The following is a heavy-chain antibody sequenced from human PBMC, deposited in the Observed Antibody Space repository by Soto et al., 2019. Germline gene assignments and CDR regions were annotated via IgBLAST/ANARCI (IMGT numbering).Heavy chain of an antibody. CDR2: IFPQSGAT. J-gene: IGHJ4*02. Sequence: QVQLVQSGAEVKKPGASVRVSCKSSGYTFGDYNVHWVRQAPGQGLEWLGWIFPQSGATKYTQRLQGRVTMTRDTSISAVYMELSGLRSDDTAAYYCARESSTWNQSCSRTTCALDQWGQGTLVIVSS. CDR1: GYTFGDYN. CDR3: ARESSTWNQSCSRTTCALDQ. D-gene: IGHD2-2*01. V-gene: IGHV1-2*02.